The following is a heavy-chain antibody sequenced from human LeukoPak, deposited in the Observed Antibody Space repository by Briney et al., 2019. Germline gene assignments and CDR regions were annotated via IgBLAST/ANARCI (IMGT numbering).Heavy chain of an antibody. Sequence: ASVKVSCKASGYTFTGYYMHWVRQAPGQGLEWMGRINPNSGGTNYAQKFQGRVTMTRNTSISTAYMEVSSLRSEDTAVYYCARGPRYSSGWYGMDVWGQGTTVTVSS. CDR2: INPNSGGT. V-gene: IGHV1-2*06. CDR3: ARGPRYSSGWYGMDV. CDR1: GYTFTGYY. J-gene: IGHJ6*02. D-gene: IGHD6-19*01.